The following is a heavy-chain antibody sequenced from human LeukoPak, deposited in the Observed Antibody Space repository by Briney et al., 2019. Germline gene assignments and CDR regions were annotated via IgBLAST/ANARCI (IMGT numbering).Heavy chain of an antibody. D-gene: IGHD6-6*01. J-gene: IGHJ3*02. V-gene: IGHV3-21*01. CDR3: ARSKAAPGAFDI. Sequence: GGSLRLSCGASGFTFSSYSMNWVRQAPGKGLEWVSSIDTSSSYIYYADSVKGRFTISRDNAKNSLYLQMNSLRAEDTAVYYCARSKAAPGAFDIWGQGTMVTVSS. CDR2: IDTSSSYI. CDR1: GFTFSSYS.